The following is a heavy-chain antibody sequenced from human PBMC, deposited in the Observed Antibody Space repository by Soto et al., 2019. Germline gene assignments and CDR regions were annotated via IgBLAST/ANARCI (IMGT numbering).Heavy chain of an antibody. CDR2: ISRGGSQK. Sequence: PGGSLRLSCVASGFTFSDHVMHWVRQAPGKGLEWVARISRGGSQKAYSDSVKGRFTISRDNSMNMMSLQMSSLTLEDMAMYYCVREANVDFQWDYWGQGTLVTVSS. D-gene: IGHD4-17*01. V-gene: IGHV3-30*03. CDR3: VREANVDFQWDY. CDR1: GFTFSDHV. J-gene: IGHJ4*02.